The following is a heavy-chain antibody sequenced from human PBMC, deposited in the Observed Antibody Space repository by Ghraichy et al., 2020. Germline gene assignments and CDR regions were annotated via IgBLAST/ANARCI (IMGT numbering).Heavy chain of an antibody. CDR3: ARHYSSGWFYYFDY. D-gene: IGHD6-19*01. CDR2: IIYSGTT. J-gene: IGHJ4*02. V-gene: IGHV4-59*01. CDR1: GDSISTYY. Sequence: SETLSLTCTVSGDSISTYYWSWIRQPPGKGLEWIGYIIYSGTTKYNPTLESRVTISVDTSKSHFSLRLRSVTAADTAVYYCARHYSSGWFYYFDYWGQGTLVTVSS.